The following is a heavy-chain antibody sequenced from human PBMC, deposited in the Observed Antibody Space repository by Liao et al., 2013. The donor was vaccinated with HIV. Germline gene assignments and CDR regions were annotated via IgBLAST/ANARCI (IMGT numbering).Heavy chain of an antibody. CDR2: INHSGDT. Sequence: QVELQQWGAGRVTPSETLALTCAVYGGSFSDYSWTWIRQTPGKGLEWIGEINHSGDTNYSPSLKSRVTLSIDTSKNQFSLKLASVTAADTAVYLCARGWRHEGAFDIWGQGTLVTVSS. CDR3: ARGWRHEGAFDI. J-gene: IGHJ3*02. D-gene: IGHD5-12*01. V-gene: IGHV4-34*01. CDR1: GGSFSDYS.